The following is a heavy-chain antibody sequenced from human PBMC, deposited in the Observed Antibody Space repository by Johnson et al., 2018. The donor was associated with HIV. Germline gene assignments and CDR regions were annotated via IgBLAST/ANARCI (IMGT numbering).Heavy chain of an antibody. V-gene: IGHV3-30*02. J-gene: IGHJ3*02. CDR2: IRYDGSNK. CDR1: GFTFSSYG. Sequence: QVQLVESGGGVVQPGGSLRLSCAASGFTFSSYGMHWVRQAPGKGLEWVAFIRYDGSNKYYADSVKGRFTISRDNSKNTLYLQMNSLRAEDTAVYYCAKAFDYRSSSIAFDIWGQGTMVTVSS. D-gene: IGHD6-6*01. CDR3: AKAFDYRSSSIAFDI.